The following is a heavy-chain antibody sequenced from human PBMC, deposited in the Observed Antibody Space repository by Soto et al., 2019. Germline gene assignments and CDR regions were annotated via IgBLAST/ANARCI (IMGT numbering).Heavy chain of an antibody. Sequence: SETLSLTCAVYGGSFSGYYWSWIRQPPGKGLEWIGEINHSGSTYYNPSLKSRVTMSVDPSKNQFSLKLISVTAADTAVYYCARHWITMVRGVCHFDYWGHGTLVTVSS. D-gene: IGHD3-10*01. CDR1: GGSFSGYY. V-gene: IGHV4-34*01. CDR2: INHSGST. CDR3: ARHWITMVRGVCHFDY. J-gene: IGHJ4*01.